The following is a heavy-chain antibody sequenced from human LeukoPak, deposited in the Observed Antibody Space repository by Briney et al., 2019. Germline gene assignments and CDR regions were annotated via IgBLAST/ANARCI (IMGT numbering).Heavy chain of an antibody. V-gene: IGHV4-39*01. Sequence: SETLSLTCTVSGGSISSSSYYWGWIRQPPGKGLEWIGSIYYSGSTYYNPSLKSRVTISVDTSKNQFSLKLSSVTAADTAVYYCARHSHGDYLFDYWGQGTLVTVSS. CDR2: IYYSGST. CDR1: GGSISSSSYY. J-gene: IGHJ4*02. D-gene: IGHD4-17*01. CDR3: ARHSHGDYLFDY.